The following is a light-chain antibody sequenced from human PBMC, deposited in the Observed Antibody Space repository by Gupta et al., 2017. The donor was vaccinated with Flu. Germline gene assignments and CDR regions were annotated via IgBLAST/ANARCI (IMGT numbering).Light chain of an antibody. CDR2: KAS. CDR1: QSISSW. J-gene: IGKJ4*01. CDR3: QQYNSYPLT. Sequence: QLNHSPSTLSASVGDRVTITCRASQSISSWLAWYQQKPGKAPKLLIYKASSLESGVPSRFSGSGSGTEFTLTISSLQPDDFATYYCQQYNSYPLTFGGGTKVEIK. V-gene: IGKV1-5*03.